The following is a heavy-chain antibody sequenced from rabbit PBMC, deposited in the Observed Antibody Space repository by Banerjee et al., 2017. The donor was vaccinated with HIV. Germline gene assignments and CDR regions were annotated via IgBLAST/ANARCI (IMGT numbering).Heavy chain of an antibody. CDR3: ARRDVYDAAGASMYGDSMYAFNL. V-gene: IGHV1S40*01. CDR1: GFDLSSGYD. Sequence: QSLEESGGDLVKPGASLTLACTASGFDLSSGYDMCWVRQAPGKGLEWIACIYTSSGSTWYASWAKGRFTISKTSSTTVTLQMTSLTAADTATYFCARRDVYDAAGASMYGDSMYAFNLWGQGTLVTVS. D-gene: IGHD2-1*01. CDR2: IYTSSGST. J-gene: IGHJ4*01.